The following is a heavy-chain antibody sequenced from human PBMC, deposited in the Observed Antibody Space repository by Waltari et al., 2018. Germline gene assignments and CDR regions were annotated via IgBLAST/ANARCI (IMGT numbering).Heavy chain of an antibody. D-gene: IGHD2-15*01. CDR1: GGSIGNYY. J-gene: IGHJ4*02. V-gene: IGHV4-59*13. Sequence: QVLLQESGPGLVKPSETLSLTCTVSGGSIGNYYWTWIRQPPGKGRVWIGDVHNSGTTQYTHSLESRVAISIGMSQNQVSLNLKSVAAADTAVYFCARDAGYCDTSRCTDYLDHWGQGRLVIVSS. CDR2: VHNSGTT. CDR3: ARDAGYCDTSRCTDYLDH.